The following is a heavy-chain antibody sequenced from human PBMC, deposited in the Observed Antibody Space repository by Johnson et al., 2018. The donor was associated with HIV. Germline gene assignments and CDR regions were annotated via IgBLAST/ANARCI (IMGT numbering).Heavy chain of an antibody. Sequence: QVQLVESGGGVVQPGGSLRLSCAASGFTFTSFAMHWVRQAPGKGLEWVGFISYDGSNKYFTDSVKGRFTISRDNSKNTLYLQLNSLRAEDTAVYYCAKCRGLGARGAFDIWGQGTMVTVSS. CDR3: AKCRGLGARGAFDI. CDR1: GFTFTSFA. V-gene: IGHV3-30-3*02. D-gene: IGHD5-12*01. J-gene: IGHJ3*02. CDR2: ISYDGSNK.